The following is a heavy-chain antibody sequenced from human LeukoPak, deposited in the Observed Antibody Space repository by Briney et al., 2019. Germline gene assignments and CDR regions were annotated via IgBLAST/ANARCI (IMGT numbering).Heavy chain of an antibody. CDR2: IRYDGRNE. D-gene: IGHD1-14*01. V-gene: IGHV3-30*02. J-gene: IGHJ3*02. CDR1: GFTFSSFG. CDR3: AKATKPNRRVPDAFDI. Sequence: GGSLRLSCAASGFTFSSFGMHWVRQAPGRGLEWVTSIRYDGRNEYYADSVKGRFNISRDNSKNTLYLQMNSLRAEDTAVYYCAKATKPNRRVPDAFDIWGQGTMVTVSS.